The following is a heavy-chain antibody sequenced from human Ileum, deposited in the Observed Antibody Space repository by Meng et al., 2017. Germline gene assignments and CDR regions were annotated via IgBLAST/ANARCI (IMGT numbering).Heavy chain of an antibody. J-gene: IGHJ4*02. Sequence: LQLQESGPGLVKPSETLSLTCTVSGDSLSSGTYHWGWIRQPPGKGLEWIGSLYYSGNTYYNPSLRSRVTISIDTSKNQFSLKLNSVTAADTAVYYCGKAPHYWGQGTLVTVSS. CDR1: GDSLSSGTYH. CDR2: LYYSGNT. V-gene: IGHV4-39*07. CDR3: GKAPHY.